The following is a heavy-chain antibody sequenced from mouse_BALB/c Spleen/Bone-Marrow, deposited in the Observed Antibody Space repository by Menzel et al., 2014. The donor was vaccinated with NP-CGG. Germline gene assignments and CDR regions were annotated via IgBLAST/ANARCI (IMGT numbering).Heavy chain of an antibody. Sequence: VQLQQSGAELVEPGASVKLSCTASGFNIKDTYMRWVKQRPEQGLEWIGRIDPANGNTKYDPKFQGKATITADTSSNTAYLQLSSLTSEDTAVYYCASYRYAWYFDVWGAGTTVTVSS. CDR3: ASYRYAWYFDV. CDR1: GFNIKDTY. V-gene: IGHV14-3*02. J-gene: IGHJ1*01. D-gene: IGHD2-14*01. CDR2: IDPANGNT.